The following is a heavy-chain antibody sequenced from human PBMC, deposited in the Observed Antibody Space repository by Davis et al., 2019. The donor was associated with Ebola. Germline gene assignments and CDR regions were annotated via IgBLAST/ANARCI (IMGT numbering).Heavy chain of an antibody. Sequence: AASVKVSCKASGYTFTSYFMHWVRQAPGQGLEWMGWINPNTGGTNSAQKFQGRVTMTRATSMTTAYLELNSLRSDDTAVYYCARAVPATQNLDYWGQGTLVTVSS. V-gene: IGHV1-2*02. CDR3: ARAVPATQNLDY. CDR1: GYTFTSYF. CDR2: INPNTGGT. D-gene: IGHD2-15*01. J-gene: IGHJ4*02.